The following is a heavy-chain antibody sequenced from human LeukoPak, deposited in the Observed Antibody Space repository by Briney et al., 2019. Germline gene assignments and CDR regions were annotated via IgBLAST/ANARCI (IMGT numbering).Heavy chain of an antibody. J-gene: IGHJ5*02. CDR1: GFTFSAYA. V-gene: IGHV3-23*03. D-gene: IGHD6-13*01. Sequence: GESLRLSCAASGFTFSAYAMTWVRQAPGNGLEWVSVIFSGGDINSADSVKGRFTVSRDNAKNTLYLKMNSLTAEDTAVYYCARTRTLPVAGGFDAWGQGTLVTVSS. CDR2: IFSGGDI. CDR3: ARTRTLPVAGGFDA.